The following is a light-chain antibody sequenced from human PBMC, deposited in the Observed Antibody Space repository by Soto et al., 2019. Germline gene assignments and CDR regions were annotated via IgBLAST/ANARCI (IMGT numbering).Light chain of an antibody. CDR1: QSVSSN. CDR3: QQYNSWPPYT. V-gene: IGKV3-15*01. J-gene: IGKJ2*01. Sequence: EVVMTQSPATVSVSPGERATLSCRASQSVSSNLAWYQQKPGQAPRLLIYGASTRATGTPARFSGSGSGTVFTLTISSLQSEDFAVYYCQQYNSWPPYTFGQGTKVDIK. CDR2: GAS.